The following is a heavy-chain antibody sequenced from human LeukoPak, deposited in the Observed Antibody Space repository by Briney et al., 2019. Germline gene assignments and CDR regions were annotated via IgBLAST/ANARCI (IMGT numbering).Heavy chain of an antibody. CDR3: ARDSYYYDSSGYYRDAFDI. V-gene: IGHV4-38-2*02. CDR1: GYCISSGYY. J-gene: IGHJ3*02. CDR2: IYHSGTP. D-gene: IGHD3-22*01. Sequence: SETLSLICTVSGYCISSGYYWGWLRQPPGKGLEWIGIIYHSGTPSYNPSFRGRVTMSLETSKNQFSLKLSSVTAADTAVYYCARDSYYYDSSGYYRDAFDIWGQGTMVTVSS.